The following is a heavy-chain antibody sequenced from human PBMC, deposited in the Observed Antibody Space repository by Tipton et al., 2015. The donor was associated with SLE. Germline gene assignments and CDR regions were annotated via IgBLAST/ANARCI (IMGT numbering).Heavy chain of an antibody. J-gene: IGHJ6*03. CDR1: GGSFSGYY. CDR3: ARERGGGPSDYYYYYMDV. V-gene: IGHV4-34*01. D-gene: IGHD3-10*01. CDR2: INHSGST. Sequence: TLSLTCAVYGGSFSGYYWSWIRQPPGKGLEWIGEINHSGSTNYNPSLKSRVTISVDTSKNQFSLKLSSVTAADTAVYYCARERGGGPSDYYYYYMDVWGKGTTVTVSS.